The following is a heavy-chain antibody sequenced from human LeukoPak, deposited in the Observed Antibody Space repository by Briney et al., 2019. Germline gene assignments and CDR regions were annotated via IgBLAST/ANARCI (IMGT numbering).Heavy chain of an antibody. J-gene: IGHJ6*03. CDR1: GYTFTTYD. CDR3: ARGPPPTHYYYYYMDV. Sequence: GASVKVSCKASGYTFTTYDINWVRQATGQGLEWMGWMNPDSGNSGYAQDFQGRVTMTRNTSISTAYMEPSSLRPEDTAVYYCARGPPPTHYYYYYMDVWGKGTTVTVSS. V-gene: IGHV1-8*01. CDR2: MNPDSGNS.